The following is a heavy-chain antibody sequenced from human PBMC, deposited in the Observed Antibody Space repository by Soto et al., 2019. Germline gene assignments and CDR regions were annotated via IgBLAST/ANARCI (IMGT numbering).Heavy chain of an antibody. J-gene: IGHJ5*02. Sequence: SQTLSLTCVISGDSVSSNSATWNWIRQSPSRGLEWLGRTYYRSKWYNDYAVSVRSRVTINPDTSKNQFSLQLNSVTPEDTAVYYCARARSAAAENWFDPWGQGTLVTVSS. V-gene: IGHV6-1*01. CDR3: ARARSAAAENWFDP. CDR2: TYYRSKWYN. CDR1: GDSVSSNSAT. D-gene: IGHD6-13*01.